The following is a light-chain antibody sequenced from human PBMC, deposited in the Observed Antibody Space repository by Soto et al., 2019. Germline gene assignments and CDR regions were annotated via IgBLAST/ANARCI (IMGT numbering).Light chain of an antibody. CDR3: SSYTSPSTIYV. CDR2: EVT. J-gene: IGLJ1*01. CDR1: SSDIGFYNY. V-gene: IGLV2-14*01. Sequence: QSVLTQPASVSGSPGQSITISCTGTSSDIGFYNYVSWYQHHPGKAPKLIIYEVTNRPSGVSNRFSGSKSGNTASLTISGLQAEDEADYHCSSYTSPSTIYVFGTGTKVTVL.